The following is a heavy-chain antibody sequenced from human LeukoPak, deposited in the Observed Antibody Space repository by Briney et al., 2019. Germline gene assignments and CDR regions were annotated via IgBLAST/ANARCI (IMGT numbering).Heavy chain of an antibody. CDR3: ARENIVGVNYYYYGMDV. CDR2: ISSSSSTI. J-gene: IGHJ6*02. D-gene: IGHD2-21*01. V-gene: IGHV3-48*01. Sequence: GGSLRLSCAVSGFTLSSYSMNWVRQAPGAGREWVSYISSSSSTIYYADSAKGRFTISRDNAKNSLYLQMNSLRAEDTAVYYCARENIVGVNYYYYGMDVWGQGTTVTVSS. CDR1: GFTLSSYS.